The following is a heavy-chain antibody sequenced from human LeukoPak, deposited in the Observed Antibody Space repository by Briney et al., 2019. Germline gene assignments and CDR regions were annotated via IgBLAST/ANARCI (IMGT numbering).Heavy chain of an antibody. Sequence: GGSLRLSCAASGFTFSSYAMSWVRQAPGKGLGWVSAISGSGGSTYYADSVKGRFTIYRDHSKNTQYLQMNSLRAEATAVYYCSRVRTDYYYSSGHAEYFQHWGQGTLVTVSS. CDR1: GFTFSSYA. CDR3: SRVRTDYYYSSGHAEYFQH. V-gene: IGHV3-23*01. CDR2: ISGSGGST. D-gene: IGHD3-22*01. J-gene: IGHJ1*01.